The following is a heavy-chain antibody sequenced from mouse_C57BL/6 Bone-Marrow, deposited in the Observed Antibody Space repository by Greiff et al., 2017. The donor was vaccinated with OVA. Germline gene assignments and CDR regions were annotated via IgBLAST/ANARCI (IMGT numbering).Heavy chain of an antibody. CDR2: INPNNGGT. V-gene: IGHV1-26*01. Sequence: VQLKQSGPELVKPGASVKISCKASGYTFTDYYMNWVKQSHGKSLEWIGDINPNNGGTSYNQKFKGKATLTVDKSSSTAYMVLRSLTSEDSAVYYWAREGDIVLRYWYFDVWGTGTTVTVSS. J-gene: IGHJ1*03. CDR1: GYTFTDYY. CDR3: AREGDIVLRYWYFDV. D-gene: IGHD1-1*01.